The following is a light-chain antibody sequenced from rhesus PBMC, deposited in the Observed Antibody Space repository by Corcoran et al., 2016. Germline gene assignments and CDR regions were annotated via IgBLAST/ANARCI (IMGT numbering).Light chain of an antibody. J-gene: IGKJ4*01. CDR3: QQGYRTPLT. CDR1: QDITTA. CDR2: AAS. V-gene: IGKV1-33*02. Sequence: DIQMSQSPSSLSASVGDKVTITCRASQDITTALDWYQQKPGNAPKLLGYAASTLETGVPSRFSGPGYGTDLSLTISNLQPDDFATYYCQQGYRTPLTFGGGTKVDLK.